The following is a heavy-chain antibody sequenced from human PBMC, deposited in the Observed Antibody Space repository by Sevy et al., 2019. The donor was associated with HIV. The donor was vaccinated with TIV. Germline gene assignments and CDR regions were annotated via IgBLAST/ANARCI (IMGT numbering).Heavy chain of an antibody. CDR2: IYYSGST. CDR1: GGSISSYY. J-gene: IGHJ4*02. Sequence: SETLSLTCTVSGGSISSYYWSWIRQPPGKGLEWIGYIYYSGSTNYNPSLKNRVTISVDTSKNQFSLKLSSVTAADTAVYYCARVRFGEIVDYWGQGTLVTVSS. D-gene: IGHD3-10*01. V-gene: IGHV4-59*01. CDR3: ARVRFGEIVDY.